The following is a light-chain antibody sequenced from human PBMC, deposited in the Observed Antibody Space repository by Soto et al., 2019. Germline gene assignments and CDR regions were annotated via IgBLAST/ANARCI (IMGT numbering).Light chain of an antibody. CDR1: QAINVW. J-gene: IGKJ2*01. CDR2: DAS. CDR3: LRYNMYPYT. V-gene: IGKV1-16*02. Sequence: DIQVTQSPSSLSASVGDRVTITCRASQAINVWLTWFQHKPGKAPKSLIYDASSLQSGVPSKFSGSGSGTDFTLTISSRQSADSATYYCLRYNMYPYTFGQGTKLEIK.